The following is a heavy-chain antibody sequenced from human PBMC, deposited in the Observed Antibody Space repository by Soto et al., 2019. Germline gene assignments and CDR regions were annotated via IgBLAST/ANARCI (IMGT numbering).Heavy chain of an antibody. V-gene: IGHV3-33*08. Sequence: PGGSLRLSCAASGFTFDDYGMSWVRQAPGKGLEWVAVIWYDGSNKYYADSVKGRFTISRDNSKNTLYLQMNSLRAEDTAVYYCARDSPKGLDYWGQGTLVTVSS. CDR2: IWYDGSNK. CDR1: GFTFDDYG. J-gene: IGHJ4*02. CDR3: ARDSPKGLDY.